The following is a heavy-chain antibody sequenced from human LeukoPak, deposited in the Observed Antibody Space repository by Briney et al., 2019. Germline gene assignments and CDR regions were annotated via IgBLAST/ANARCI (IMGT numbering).Heavy chain of an antibody. J-gene: IGHJ4*02. CDR3: ARHSSSAWYYYFDY. V-gene: IGHV4-39*01. Sequence: SETLSLTCTVSGGSISNSNYYWGWIRQPPGKGLEWIGGAYYSGTTYSPSLKSRVTISVDTSRNHFSLNLNSVTAADTAVYYCARHSSSAWYYYFDYWGQGSFVTVSS. D-gene: IGHD6-19*01. CDR1: GGSISNSNYY. CDR2: AYYSGTT.